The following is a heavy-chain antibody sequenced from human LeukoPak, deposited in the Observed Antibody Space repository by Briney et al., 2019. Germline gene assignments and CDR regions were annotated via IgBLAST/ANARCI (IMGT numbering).Heavy chain of an antibody. J-gene: IGHJ5*02. CDR3: ARRGCSSTSCYFDWFDP. Sequence: VAAVKVSFKASGGTFSSYAISWVRQAPGQGLEWMGGIIPIFGTANYAQKFHGRVTITADESTSTAYMELRSLRSEDTAVYFCARRGCSSTSCYFDWFDPWGQGTLVTVSS. CDR2: IIPIFGTA. V-gene: IGHV1-69*01. D-gene: IGHD2-2*01. CDR1: GGTFSSYA.